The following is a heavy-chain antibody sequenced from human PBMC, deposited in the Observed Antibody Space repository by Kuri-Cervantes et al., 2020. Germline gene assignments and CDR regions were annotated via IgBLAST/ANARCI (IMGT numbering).Heavy chain of an antibody. V-gene: IGHV4-34*01. Sequence: SETLSLTCAVYGGSFSGYYWSWIRQPPGKGLEWIGEINHSGSTNYNPSLKSRVTISVDTSKSQFSLKLSSVTAADTAVYYCARDREYWYFDLWGRGTLVTVSS. CDR1: GGSFSGYY. J-gene: IGHJ2*01. CDR2: INHSGST. CDR3: ARDREYWYFDL.